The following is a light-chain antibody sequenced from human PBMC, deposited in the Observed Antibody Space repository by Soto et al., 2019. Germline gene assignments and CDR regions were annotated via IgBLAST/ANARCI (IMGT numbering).Light chain of an antibody. J-gene: IGKJ3*01. CDR3: EPYSNYSQFT. CDR1: QSIKNW. Sequence: IQMTQSPSTLSASVGDRVTITCRASQSIKNWLAWYQQKPGEAPKLLIYKASTLESGVPSRFSGSGSRTEFNLTISYKQPDDDAPYYCEPYSNYSQFTFGPRIKVYIK. CDR2: KAS. V-gene: IGKV1-5*03.